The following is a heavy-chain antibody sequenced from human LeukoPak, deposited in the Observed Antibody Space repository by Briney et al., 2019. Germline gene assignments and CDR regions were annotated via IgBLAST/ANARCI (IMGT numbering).Heavy chain of an antibody. Sequence: AGGSLRLSCAASGFTFSSYWMSWVRQAPGKGLEWVANIKQDGSEKYYVDSVKGRFTISRDNAKNSLYLQMNSLRAEDTAVYYCARDSLTMIVGRQKRGLDYWGQGTLVTVSS. CDR2: IKQDGSEK. V-gene: IGHV3-7*01. D-gene: IGHD3-22*01. J-gene: IGHJ4*02. CDR1: GFTFSSYW. CDR3: ARDSLTMIVGRQKRGLDY.